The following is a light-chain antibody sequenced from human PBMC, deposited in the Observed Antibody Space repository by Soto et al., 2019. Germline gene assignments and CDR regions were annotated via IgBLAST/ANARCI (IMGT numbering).Light chain of an antibody. V-gene: IGKV1-12*01. CDR3: QQYGLSLLT. CDR1: QGISRW. CDR2: SAS. Sequence: DIQMTQLPSSMSASVGDRVTITCRASQGISRWLAWYHQKPGKAPNLLIYSASTLHSGVPSRFSGSGSGTDFTLSISRLEPEDFAVYYCQQYGLSLLTFGGGTKVEIK. J-gene: IGKJ4*01.